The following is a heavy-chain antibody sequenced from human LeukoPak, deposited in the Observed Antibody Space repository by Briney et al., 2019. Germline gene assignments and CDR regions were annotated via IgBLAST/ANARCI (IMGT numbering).Heavy chain of an antibody. CDR3: AKLAFGVVIGFNKKDY. D-gene: IGHD3-3*01. Sequence: GGSLRLSCAASGFTFSSYGMHWVRQAPGKGLEWVAFIRYDGSNKYCADSVKGRFTISRDNSKNTLYLQMNSLRAEDTAVCYCAKLAFGVVIGFNKKDYWGQGTLVTVSS. V-gene: IGHV3-30*02. CDR2: IRYDGSNK. CDR1: GFTFSSYG. J-gene: IGHJ4*02.